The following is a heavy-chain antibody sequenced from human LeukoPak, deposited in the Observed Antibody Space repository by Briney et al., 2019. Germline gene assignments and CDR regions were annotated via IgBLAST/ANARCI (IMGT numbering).Heavy chain of an antibody. D-gene: IGHD3-10*01. J-gene: IGHJ4*02. CDR3: ARGDFGSGSYKL. Sequence: ASVKVSCKASGYTLTNYYIHWVRQAPGQELEWMGIINPSGGGTSYAQKFQGRVIMTTDTSTSSVFMELSSLRSEDTAVYYCARGDFGSGSYKLWGQGTLVSVSS. V-gene: IGHV1-46*01. CDR2: INPSGGGT. CDR1: GYTLTNYY.